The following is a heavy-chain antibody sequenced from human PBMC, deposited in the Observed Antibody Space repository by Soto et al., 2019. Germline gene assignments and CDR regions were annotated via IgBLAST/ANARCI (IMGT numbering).Heavy chain of an antibody. CDR3: ARERTVAGNDY. V-gene: IGHV1-8*01. CDR2: MNPNRGNT. D-gene: IGHD6-19*01. CDR1: GYTFTSYD. Sequence: QVQLVQSGAEVKKPGASVKVSCKASGYTFTSYDINWVRQATGQGLEWMGWMNPNRGNTGYAQKFQGRGTXTXXTSISTAYMELSSLRSEDTAVYYCARERTVAGNDYWGQGTLVTVSS. J-gene: IGHJ4*02.